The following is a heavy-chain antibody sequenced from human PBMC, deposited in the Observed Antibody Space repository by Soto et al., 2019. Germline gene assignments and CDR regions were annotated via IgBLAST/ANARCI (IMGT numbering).Heavy chain of an antibody. CDR1: GFTFSSYG. J-gene: IGHJ4*02. CDR3: ARDSSGWYTFDY. V-gene: IGHV3-33*01. CDR2: IWYDGSNK. Sequence: QVQLVESGGGVVQPGRSLRLSCAASGFTFSSYGMHWVRQAPGKGLEWVAVIWYDGSNKYYADSVKGRITTSRDNSKNTLYLQMNSLRAEDTAVYYCARDSSGWYTFDYWGQGTLVTVSS. D-gene: IGHD6-19*01.